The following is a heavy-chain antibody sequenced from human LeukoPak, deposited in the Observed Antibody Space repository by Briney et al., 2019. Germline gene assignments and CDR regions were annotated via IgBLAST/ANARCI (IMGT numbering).Heavy chain of an antibody. Sequence: RASVKVSCKASGYTFTSYNINWVRQATGQGLEWMGWMNPNSGNTGYAQKFQGRVTMTRIPSISTAYMELSSLRSEDTAVYYCARGHSKYWFDPWGQGTLVTVSS. CDR3: ARGHSKYWFDP. CDR1: GYTFTSYN. CDR2: MNPNSGNT. V-gene: IGHV1-8*01. J-gene: IGHJ5*02.